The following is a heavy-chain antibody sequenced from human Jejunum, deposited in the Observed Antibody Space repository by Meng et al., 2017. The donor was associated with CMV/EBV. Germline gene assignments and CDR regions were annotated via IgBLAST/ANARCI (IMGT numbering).Heavy chain of an antibody. Sequence: CKASGYTFTSYAMHWVRQAPGQRLEWMGWINAGNGITKYSQKFQGRVTITRDTSASTAYMELSSLRSEDTAVYYCARLYSSGWAMGYWGQGTLVTVSS. CDR2: INAGNGIT. J-gene: IGHJ4*02. V-gene: IGHV1-3*01. CDR1: GYTFTSYA. D-gene: IGHD6-19*01. CDR3: ARLYSSGWAMGY.